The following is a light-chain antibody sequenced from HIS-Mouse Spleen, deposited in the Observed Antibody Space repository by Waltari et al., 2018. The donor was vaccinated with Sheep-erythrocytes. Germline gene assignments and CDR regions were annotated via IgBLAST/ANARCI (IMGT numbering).Light chain of an antibody. CDR2: AAS. CDR3: RQYYSYPYT. CDR1: QGISSY. Sequence: AIRMTHSPSSLSASPEDRVTNTCRASQGISSYLAWYQQKTVEAPTLLFYAASTLQSGVLARFSRSGTGTDFTPTISCVQSEDFAAYYCRQYYSYPYTFGQGTKLEIK. V-gene: IGKV1-8*01. J-gene: IGKJ2*01.